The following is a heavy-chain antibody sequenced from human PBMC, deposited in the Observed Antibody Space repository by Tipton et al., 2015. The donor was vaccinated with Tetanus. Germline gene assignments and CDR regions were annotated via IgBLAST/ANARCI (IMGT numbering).Heavy chain of an antibody. J-gene: IGHJ6*02. D-gene: IGHD4-17*01. V-gene: IGHV3-33*01. CDR3: ARRTGMDV. Sequence: SLRLSCAASGFTFNGYGMHWVRQAPGKGLEWLALVWYDGSKQYYADSVKGRFTISRDNSKNTVDLQMNNLRDEDTAVYYCARRTGMDVWGQGTTVTVSS. CDR1: GFTFNGYG. CDR2: VWYDGSKQ.